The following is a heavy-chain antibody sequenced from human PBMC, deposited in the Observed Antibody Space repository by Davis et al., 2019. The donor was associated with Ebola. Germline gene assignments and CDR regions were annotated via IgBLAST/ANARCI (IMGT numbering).Heavy chain of an antibody. CDR2: IIPILGIA. CDR3: ARMDIAMVRMDYYYGMDV. V-gene: IGHV1-69*10. Sequence: SVKVSCKASGGTFSSYAISWVRQAPGQGLEWMGGIIPILGIANYAQKFQGRVTITADKSTSTAYMELSSLRSEDTAVYYCARMDIAMVRMDYYYGMDVWGQGTTVTVSS. CDR1: GGTFSSYA. D-gene: IGHD5-18*01. J-gene: IGHJ6*02.